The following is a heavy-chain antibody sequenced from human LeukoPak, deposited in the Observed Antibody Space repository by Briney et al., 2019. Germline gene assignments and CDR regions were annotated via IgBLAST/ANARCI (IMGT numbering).Heavy chain of an antibody. CDR2: ISGSGGST. Sequence: GGSLRLSCAASGFTFSSYAMSWVRQAPGKGLEWVSAISGSGGSTYYADSVKGRFTISRDNSKNTLYLQMNSLRAEDTAVYYCAKDLSPYYYDSSGYYLGHDYWGRGTLVTVSS. CDR1: GFTFSSYA. J-gene: IGHJ4*02. D-gene: IGHD3-22*01. V-gene: IGHV3-23*01. CDR3: AKDLSPYYYDSSGYYLGHDY.